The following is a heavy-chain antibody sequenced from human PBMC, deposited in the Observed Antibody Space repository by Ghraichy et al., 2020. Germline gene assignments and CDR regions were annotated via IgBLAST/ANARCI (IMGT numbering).Heavy chain of an antibody. CDR2: ISSASDAT. CDR1: GFSFGGYS. CDR3: ARDRTEPNFDY. V-gene: IGHV3-48*02. D-gene: IGHD1-14*01. J-gene: IGHJ4*02. Sequence: GGSLRLSCAASGFSFGGYSMNSVRQAPGKGLEWLSYISSASDATRYADSVKGRFTISRDNAKNSLYLQMNSLREEDTAVYYCARDRTEPNFDYWGQGTLVAVSS.